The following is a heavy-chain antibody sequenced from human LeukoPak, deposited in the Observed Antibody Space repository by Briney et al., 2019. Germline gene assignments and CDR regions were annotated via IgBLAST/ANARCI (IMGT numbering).Heavy chain of an antibody. CDR1: GGSISSSSYY. J-gene: IGHJ5*02. CDR3: ARGTIIAAAGNLGWFDP. CDR2: IYYSGST. V-gene: IGHV4-39*07. Sequence: PSETLSLTCTVSGGSISSSSYYWGWIRQPPGKGLEWIGSIYYSGSTYYNPSLKSRVTISVDTSKNQFSLKLSSVTAADTAVYYCARGTIIAAAGNLGWFDPWGQGTLVTVSS. D-gene: IGHD6-13*01.